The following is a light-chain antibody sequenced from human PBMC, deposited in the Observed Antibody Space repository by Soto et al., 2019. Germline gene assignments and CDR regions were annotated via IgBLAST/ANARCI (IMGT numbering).Light chain of an antibody. J-gene: IGKJ4*01. CDR1: QSVSSSY. CDR2: GAS. V-gene: IGKV3-20*01. Sequence: EIVLTQSPGTLSLSPGQTATLSCRASQSVSSSYLAWYQQKPGQALRLLIYGASSRATGIPDRFSGRGSGTAFTLTISRLEPEDFAVYYCQQYGRSITFGGGTKVDIK. CDR3: QQYGRSIT.